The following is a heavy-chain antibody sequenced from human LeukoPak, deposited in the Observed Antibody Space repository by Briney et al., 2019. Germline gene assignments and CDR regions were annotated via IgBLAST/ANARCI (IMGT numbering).Heavy chain of an antibody. CDR1: GFTFSSYE. D-gene: IGHD1-14*01. Sequence: GGSLRLSCAASGFTFSSYEMNWVRQAPGKGLEWVSYISSSGSTIYYADSVKGRFTISRDNAKNSLYLQMNSLRAEDTAVYYCARPGNHRWFDPWGQGTLVTVSS. V-gene: IGHV3-48*03. J-gene: IGHJ5*02. CDR2: ISSSGSTI. CDR3: ARPGNHRWFDP.